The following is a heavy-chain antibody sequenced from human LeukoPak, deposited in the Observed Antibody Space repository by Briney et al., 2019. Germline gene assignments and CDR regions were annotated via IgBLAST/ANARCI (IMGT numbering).Heavy chain of an antibody. CDR2: ISWNSGTI. CDR1: GFTFDDYA. D-gene: IGHD6-13*01. J-gene: IGHJ4*02. V-gene: IGHV3-9*01. Sequence: GGSLRLSCAASGFTFDDYAMHWVRHAPGKGLEWVSGISWNSGTIGYADSVKGRFTISRDNAKNSLYLQMNSLRAEDTALYYCAKGAYSSSWYRFDYWGQGTLVTVSS. CDR3: AKGAYSSSWYRFDY.